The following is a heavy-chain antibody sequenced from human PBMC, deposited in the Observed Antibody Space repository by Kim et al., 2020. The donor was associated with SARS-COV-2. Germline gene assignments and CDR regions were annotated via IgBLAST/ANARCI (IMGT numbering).Heavy chain of an antibody. J-gene: IGHJ4*02. D-gene: IGHD2-2*03. CDR3: MKGGWGWIWDH. CDR2: IDGSDGTT. V-gene: IGHV3-23*01. CDR1: GFTFIGHA. Sequence: GGSLRLSCTTSGFTFIGHAMSWVRQAPGQGLEWVSSIDGSDGTTYYVDAVKGRCTISRDDAKNTLYLQMRAWRADDTATYYCMKGGWGWIWDHWGQGTLVTVSS.